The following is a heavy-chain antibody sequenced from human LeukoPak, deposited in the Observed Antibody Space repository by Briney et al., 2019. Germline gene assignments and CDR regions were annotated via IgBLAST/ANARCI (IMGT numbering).Heavy chain of an antibody. CDR2: IYHSGST. J-gene: IGHJ4*02. CDR3: ARLPISMATPDY. D-gene: IGHD5-24*01. Sequence: SETLSLTCTVSGGSISSSGYYWGWIRQPPGKGLEWIGSIYHSGSTYYNPSLKSRVTISVDTSKNQFSLKLSPVTAADTAVHYCARLPISMATPDYWGQGTLVTVSS. V-gene: IGHV4-39*01. CDR1: GGSISSSGYY.